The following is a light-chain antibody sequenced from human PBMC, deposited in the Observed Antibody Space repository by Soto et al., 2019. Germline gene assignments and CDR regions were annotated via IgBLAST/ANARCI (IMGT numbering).Light chain of an antibody. V-gene: IGLV4-69*01. J-gene: IGLJ2*01. CDR1: SGHSSYA. CDR3: ETWGTGTVV. Sequence: QSVLTQSPSASASLGASVKLTCTLSSGHSSYAIAWHQQQPEKGPRYWMKVNSDGSHSKGDGIPDRFSGSSSGAERYFTISSLQSEDEADYYCETWGTGTVVFGGGTKLTVL. CDR2: VNSDGSH.